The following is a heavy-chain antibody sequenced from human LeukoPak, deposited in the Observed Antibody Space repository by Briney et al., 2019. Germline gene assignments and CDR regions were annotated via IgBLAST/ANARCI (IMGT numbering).Heavy chain of an antibody. Sequence: GGSLRLSCAASGFTFSSYWMHWVRQAPGKGLVWVSRIKIDGSSTFYADSVKGRFTISRDNAKNTLYLQMTSLRAEDKAVYYCARLGARSGSYDYWGQGTLVTVSS. CDR2: IKIDGSST. V-gene: IGHV3-74*01. D-gene: IGHD3-10*01. J-gene: IGHJ4*02. CDR1: GFTFSSYW. CDR3: ARLGARSGSYDY.